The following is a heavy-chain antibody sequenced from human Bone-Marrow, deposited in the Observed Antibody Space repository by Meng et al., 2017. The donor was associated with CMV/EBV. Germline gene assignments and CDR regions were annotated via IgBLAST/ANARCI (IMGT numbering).Heavy chain of an antibody. D-gene: IGHD2-2*01. J-gene: IGHJ6*02. V-gene: IGHV1-69*05. CDR3: ARRIDDRIVVVPGSYGMDV. CDR2: IIPIFGTA. CDR1: GGTFSSYA. Sequence: SVKVSCKASGGTFSSYAISWVRQAPGQGLEWMGGIIPIFGTANYAQKFQGRVTITTDESTSTAYMELSSLRSEDTAVYYCARRIDDRIVVVPGSYGMDVWGQGTTVTVSS.